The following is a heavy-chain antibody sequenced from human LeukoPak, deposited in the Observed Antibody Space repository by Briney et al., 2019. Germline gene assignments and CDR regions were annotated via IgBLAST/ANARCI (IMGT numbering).Heavy chain of an antibody. Sequence: SETLSPTCTVSGYSISSGYYWGWIRQPPGKGLEWIGSIYHSGSTYYNPSLKSRVTISVDTSKNQFSLKLSSVTAADTAVYYCARDTTLAEYCYGSGRGGWFDPWGQGTLVTVSS. CDR2: IYHSGST. J-gene: IGHJ5*02. CDR1: GYSISSGYY. D-gene: IGHD3-10*01. V-gene: IGHV4-38-2*02. CDR3: ARDTTLAEYCYGSGRGGWFDP.